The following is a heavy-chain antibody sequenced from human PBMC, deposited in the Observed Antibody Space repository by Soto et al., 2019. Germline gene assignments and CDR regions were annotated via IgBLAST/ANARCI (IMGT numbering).Heavy chain of an antibody. D-gene: IGHD3-16*01. J-gene: IGHJ3*02. CDR3: ASGLFGLDQDAFDI. V-gene: IGHV1-69*01. CDR1: GGTFSSYA. Sequence: QVQLVQSGAEVKKPGSSVKVSCKASGGTFSSYAISWVRQAPGQGLEWMGGIIPIFGTANYAQKFQGRVTITADESTSTAYMELSSLISEDTAVYYCASGLFGLDQDAFDIWGQGTMVTVSS. CDR2: IIPIFGTA.